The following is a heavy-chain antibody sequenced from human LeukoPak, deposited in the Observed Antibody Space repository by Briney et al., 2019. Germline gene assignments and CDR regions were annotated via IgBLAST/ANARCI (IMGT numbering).Heavy chain of an antibody. J-gene: IGHJ6*03. Sequence: GGSLRLSCAASGFTFSSYAMHWVRQAPGKGLEWVAVISYDGSNKYYADSVKGRFTISRDNSKNTLYLQMNSLRAEDTAVYYCAKGGADSSSWSYYYYYYYMDVWGKGTTVTISS. V-gene: IGHV3-30*04. D-gene: IGHD6-13*01. CDR3: AKGGADSSSWSYYYYYYYMDV. CDR1: GFTFSSYA. CDR2: ISYDGSNK.